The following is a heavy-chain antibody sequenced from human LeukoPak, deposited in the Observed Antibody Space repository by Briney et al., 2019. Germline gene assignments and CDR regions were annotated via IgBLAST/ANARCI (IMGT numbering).Heavy chain of an antibody. D-gene: IGHD3-22*01. Sequence: GGSLRLSCAASEFIVSSKYMSWVRQAPGKGLEWVSVIYGGGSTYNADSVKGRFTISRDKSKNTLYLQMNSVRAEDTAVYYCARGGYYDSSGSNAFDIWGQGTMVTVSS. CDR3: ARGGYYDSSGSNAFDI. V-gene: IGHV3-53*01. CDR1: EFIVSSKY. J-gene: IGHJ3*02. CDR2: IYGGGST.